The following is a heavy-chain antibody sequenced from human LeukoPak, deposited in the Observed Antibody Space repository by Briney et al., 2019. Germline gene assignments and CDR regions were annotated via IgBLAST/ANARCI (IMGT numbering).Heavy chain of an antibody. D-gene: IGHD1-26*01. CDR3: TRCRVGATVDGMDV. V-gene: IGHV3-49*04. CDR2: IRRKAYGGTT. Sequence: GGSLRLSCAASGFTFSSYWMSWVRQAPGKGLEWVGFIRRKAYGGTTEHTASVKGRFTISRDDSKSIAYLQMNSLKSEDTAVYYCTRCRVGATVDGMDVWGQGTTVTVPS. CDR1: GFTFSSYW. J-gene: IGHJ6*02.